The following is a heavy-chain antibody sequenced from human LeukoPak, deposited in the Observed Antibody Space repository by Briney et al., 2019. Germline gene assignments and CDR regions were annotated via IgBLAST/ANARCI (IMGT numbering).Heavy chain of an antibody. CDR3: AREADCNGGSFDY. CDR2: INHSGST. Sequence: SETLSLTCAVYGGSFSGYYWSWIRQPPGKGLEWIGEINHSGSTNYNPSLKSRVTISVDKSKNQFSVKLSSVTAADTAVYYCAREADCNGGSFDYWGQGTLVTVSS. V-gene: IGHV4-34*01. CDR1: GGSFSGYY. D-gene: IGHD2-15*01. J-gene: IGHJ4*02.